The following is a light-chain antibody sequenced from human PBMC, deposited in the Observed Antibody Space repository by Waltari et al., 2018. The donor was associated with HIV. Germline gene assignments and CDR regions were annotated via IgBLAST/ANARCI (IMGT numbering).Light chain of an antibody. CDR1: SLPKRY. CDR2: KDI. CDR3: QSTDFDGTWV. J-gene: IGLJ3*02. Sequence: SYDLTQTPSVSVSPGQTARINCSRGSLPKRYSSWYRQKAGQAPVLLIYKDIERPSGIPERISVAESGTGVTLTISGVQAGDEGDYFCQSTDFDGTWVFGGGTKLTVL. V-gene: IGLV3-25*03.